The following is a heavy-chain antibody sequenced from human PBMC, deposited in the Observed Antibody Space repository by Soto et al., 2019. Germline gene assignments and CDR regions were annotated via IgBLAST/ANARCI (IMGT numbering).Heavy chain of an antibody. J-gene: IGHJ6*02. D-gene: IGHD5-18*01. CDR3: ARCIQGDYYYGMDV. CDR2: INADYGNT. CDR1: GYTFYSHS. V-gene: IGHV1-18*01. Sequence: QAQLVQSGAEVRKPGASVKVSCKASGYTFYSHSISWVRQAPGQGHEWMGRINADYGNTQYAQKFRGRVTMTKDTSTTTVYMELTNLRSDDTAVYYCARCIQGDYYYGMDVWGQGTTVTVSS.